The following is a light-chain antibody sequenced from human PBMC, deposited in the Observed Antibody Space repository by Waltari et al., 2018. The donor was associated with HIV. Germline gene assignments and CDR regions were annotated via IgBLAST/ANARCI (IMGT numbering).Light chain of an antibody. CDR3: QAWDGSTEV. V-gene: IGLV3-1*01. CDR1: KFCDYY. J-gene: IGLJ1*01. CDR2: QDS. Sequence: SSELPHPPSVSVSSGPTATLTCSGDKFCDYYIFSYQQKPVQSPRLVIYQDSRRPSVIRERVSGSNSGNTATLTISGTQAVDEADYYWQAWDGSTEVFGTGTTVTVL.